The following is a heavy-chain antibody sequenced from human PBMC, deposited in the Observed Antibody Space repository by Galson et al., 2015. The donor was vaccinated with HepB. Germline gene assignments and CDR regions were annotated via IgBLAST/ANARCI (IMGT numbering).Heavy chain of an antibody. J-gene: IGHJ5*02. CDR3: ARGVRILVANDWWLDA. Sequence: SVKVSCKASASSFTASFIHWVRQAPGQGLEWMGWINPKTGVTHSAQKFQGRVTMTRDSSISTAYMELGRLRSGDTAVYYCARGVRILVANDWWLDAWGQGSLVTVSS. D-gene: IGHD3-9*01. CDR2: INPKTGVT. CDR1: ASSFTASF. V-gene: IGHV1-2*02.